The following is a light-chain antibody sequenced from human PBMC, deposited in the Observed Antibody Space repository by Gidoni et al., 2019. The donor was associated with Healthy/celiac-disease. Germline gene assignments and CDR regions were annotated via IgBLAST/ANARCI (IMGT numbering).Light chain of an antibody. CDR2: GAS. J-gene: IGKJ2*01. CDR1: QSVSSSY. CDR3: QQYGSSPPKYT. Sequence: EIVLTQSPGTLSLSPGERATLSCRASQSVSSSYVAWYQHKPGQAPRLLIYGASSRATGIPDRFSGSGSGTDFTLTISRLEPADFAVYYCQQYGSSPPKYTFGQXTKLEIK. V-gene: IGKV3-20*01.